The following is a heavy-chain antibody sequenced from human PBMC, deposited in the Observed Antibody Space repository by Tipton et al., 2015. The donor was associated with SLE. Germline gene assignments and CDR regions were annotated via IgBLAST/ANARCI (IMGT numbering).Heavy chain of an antibody. V-gene: IGHV3-74*01. CDR3: TREGMGAKTLYGMDV. Sequence: SLRLSCAASGFTFSSYAMSWVRQAPGKGLVWVSHITLDESTPSYADSVKGRFTISRDNAKNTLYLQMNSLRAEDTAVYYCTREGMGAKTLYGMDVWGQGTTVTVSS. CDR2: ITLDESTP. D-gene: IGHD1-26*01. CDR1: GFTFSSYA. J-gene: IGHJ6*02.